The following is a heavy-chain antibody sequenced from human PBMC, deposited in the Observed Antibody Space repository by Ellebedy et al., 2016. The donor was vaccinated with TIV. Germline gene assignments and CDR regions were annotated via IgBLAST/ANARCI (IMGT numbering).Heavy chain of an antibody. CDR1: GCTFSSYA. D-gene: IGHD6-13*01. Sequence: AASVKVSCKASGCTFSSYAISWVRQAPGQGLEWMGRIIPILGIANYAQKFQGRVTITADKSTSTAYMELSSLRSEDTAVYYRASDRDSSSWDVGGYYYYGMDVWGQGTTVTVSS. CDR3: ASDRDSSSWDVGGYYYYGMDV. J-gene: IGHJ6*02. V-gene: IGHV1-69*04. CDR2: IIPILGIA.